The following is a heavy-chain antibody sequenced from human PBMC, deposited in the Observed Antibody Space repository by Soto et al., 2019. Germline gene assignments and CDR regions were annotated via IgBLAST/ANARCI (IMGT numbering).Heavy chain of an antibody. CDR3: AKGGPDGFCSGGRCYFDY. CDR1: GFTFDDYA. Sequence: EVQLVESGGGLVQPGRSLRLSCAASGFTFDDYAMHWVRRVPGKGLEWVSSISWNSNIIGYADSVKGRFTISRDNAKNSLYLRMNRLRPEDTALYYCAKGGPDGFCSGGRCYFDYWGQGTLVTVSS. D-gene: IGHD2-15*01. CDR2: ISWNSNII. J-gene: IGHJ4*02. V-gene: IGHV3-9*01.